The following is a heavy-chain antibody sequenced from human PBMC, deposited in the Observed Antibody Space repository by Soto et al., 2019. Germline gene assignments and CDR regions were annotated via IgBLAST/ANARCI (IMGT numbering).Heavy chain of an antibody. J-gene: IGHJ6*02. CDR3: ARGVLWFGELSPMVYYYYGMDV. CDR2: IIPIFGTA. D-gene: IGHD3-10*01. CDR1: GGTFSSYA. Sequence: SVKVSCKASGGTFSSYAISWVRQAPGQGLEWMGGIIPIFGTANYAQKFQGRVTITADESTSTAYMELSSLRSEDTAVYYCARGVLWFGELSPMVYYYYGMDVWGQGTTVTVSS. V-gene: IGHV1-69*13.